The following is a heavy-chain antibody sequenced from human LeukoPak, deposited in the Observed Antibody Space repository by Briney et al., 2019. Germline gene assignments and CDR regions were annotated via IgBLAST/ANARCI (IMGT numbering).Heavy chain of an antibody. V-gene: IGHV4-4*07. Sequence: SETLSLTCSVSGGSISSYYWSWIRQTAGKGLEWIGRINASGSTRFNPSLKRRVTMSVDTSKNQFSLKLSSVTAADTAVYFCARGMAVAYDYNWFDPWGQGTLVTVSS. CDR1: GGSISSYY. D-gene: IGHD5-12*01. J-gene: IGHJ5*02. CDR3: ARGMAVAYDYNWFDP. CDR2: INASGST.